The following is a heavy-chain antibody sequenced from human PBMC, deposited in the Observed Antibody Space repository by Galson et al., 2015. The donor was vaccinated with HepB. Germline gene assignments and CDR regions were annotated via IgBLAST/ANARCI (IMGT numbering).Heavy chain of an antibody. CDR3: TRHIVVVPAARYGMDV. CDR1: GFTFSSYA. J-gene: IGHJ6*02. V-gene: IGHV3-23*01. CDR2: ISGSGGST. D-gene: IGHD2-2*01. Sequence: SLRLSCAASGFTFSSYAMSWVRQAPGKGLEWVSAISGSGGSTYYADSVKGRFTISRDNSKNTLYLQMNSLRAEDTAVYYCTRHIVVVPAARYGMDVWGQGTTVTVSS.